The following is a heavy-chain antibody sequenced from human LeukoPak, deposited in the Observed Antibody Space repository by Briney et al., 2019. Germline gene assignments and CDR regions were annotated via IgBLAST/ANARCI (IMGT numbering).Heavy chain of an antibody. J-gene: IGHJ3*02. CDR3: ARGLQENLAWLQAFTAFDI. Sequence: ASVKVSCKASGYTFTSYFMHWVRQAPGQGLEWMGLINPSGGSPSYAQKFQGRVTMTRDMSTTTVYMELSSLTYEDTAVYYCARGLQENLAWLQAFTAFDIWGQGTMVTVSS. CDR2: INPSGGSP. D-gene: IGHD4-11*01. V-gene: IGHV1-46*01. CDR1: GYTFTSYF.